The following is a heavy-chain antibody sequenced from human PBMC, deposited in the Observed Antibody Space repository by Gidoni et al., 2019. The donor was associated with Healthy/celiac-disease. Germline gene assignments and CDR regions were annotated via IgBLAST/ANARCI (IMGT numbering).Heavy chain of an antibody. J-gene: IGHJ1*01. CDR3: AHEDYGDYTAEYFQH. CDR1: GFSLSTSGVG. V-gene: IGHV2-5*01. CDR2: IYWNDDK. Sequence: QITLKESGPTLVKPTQTLTLTCTFSGFSLSTSGVGVGWIRQPPGKALEWLALIYWNDDKRYSPSLKSRLTITKDTSKNQVVLTMTNMDPVDTATYYCAHEDYGDYTAEYFQHWGQGTLVTVSS. D-gene: IGHD4-17*01.